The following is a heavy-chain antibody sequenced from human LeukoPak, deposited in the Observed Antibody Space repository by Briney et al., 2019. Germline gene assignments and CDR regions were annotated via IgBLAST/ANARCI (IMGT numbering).Heavy chain of an antibody. Sequence: GRSLRLSCAASGFTFSSYAMHWVRQAPGKGLERVAVISYDGSNKYYADSVKGRFTISRDNSKNTLYLQMNSLRAEDTAVYYCARTVVVTYYYGMDVWGQGTTVTVSS. V-gene: IGHV3-30-3*01. CDR3: ARTVVVTYYYGMDV. CDR2: ISYDGSNK. D-gene: IGHD2-21*01. J-gene: IGHJ6*02. CDR1: GFTFSSYA.